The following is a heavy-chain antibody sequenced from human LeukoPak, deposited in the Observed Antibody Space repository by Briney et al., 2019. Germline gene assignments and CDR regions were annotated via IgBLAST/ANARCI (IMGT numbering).Heavy chain of an antibody. D-gene: IGHD3-3*01. CDR2: ISISGGST. Sequence: GGSLRLSCAASGFTFSSHAMSWVRQAPGKGLEWVSAISISGGSTYYADSVKGRFTISRDNSKNTLYLQMNSLRAEDTAVYYCARAGVRFLEYYYYYGMDVWGQGTTVTVSS. J-gene: IGHJ6*02. CDR3: ARAGVRFLEYYYYYGMDV. V-gene: IGHV3-23*01. CDR1: GFTFSSHA.